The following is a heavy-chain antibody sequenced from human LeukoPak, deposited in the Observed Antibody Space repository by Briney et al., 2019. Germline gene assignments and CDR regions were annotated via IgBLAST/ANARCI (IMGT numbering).Heavy chain of an antibody. CDR1: GFTFSSYG. D-gene: IGHD3-22*01. CDR3: AKDDYSDTSGYRD. CDR2: ISYDVGKK. V-gene: IGHV3-30*18. Sequence: GGSLRLSCAASGFTFSSYGMHWVRQAPGKGLEWVAVISYDVGKKYYADSVKGRFTISRDNSKNTLYLQMNSLRAEDTAVYYCAKDDYSDTSGYRDWGQGTLVTVSS. J-gene: IGHJ4*02.